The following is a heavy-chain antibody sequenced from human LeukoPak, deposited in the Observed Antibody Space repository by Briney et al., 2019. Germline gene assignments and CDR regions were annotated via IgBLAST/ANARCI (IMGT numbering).Heavy chain of an antibody. J-gene: IGHJ4*02. V-gene: IGHV1-2*04. CDR1: GYTFTSYG. CDR3: ARGPYGSGSYYFDY. Sequence: ASVKVSCKASGYTFTSYGISWVRQAPGQGLGWMGWINPNSGGTNYAQKFQGWVTMTRDTSISTAYMELSRLRSDDTAVYYCARGPYGSGSYYFDYWGQGTLVTVSS. CDR2: INPNSGGT. D-gene: IGHD3-10*01.